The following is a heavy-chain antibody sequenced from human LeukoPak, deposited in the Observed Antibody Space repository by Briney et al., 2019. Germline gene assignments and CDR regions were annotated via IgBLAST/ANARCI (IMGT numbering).Heavy chain of an antibody. V-gene: IGHV4-59*08. CDR1: GGSISSYY. J-gene: IGHJ4*02. CDR3: ARHLGYSSGWYGFDY. D-gene: IGHD6-19*01. Sequence: SETLSLTCTVSGGSISSYYWSWIRQPPGKGLEWIGYIYYSGSTNYNPSLKSRVTISVDTSKNQFSLKLSSVIAADTAVYYRARHLGYSSGWYGFDYWGQGTLVTVSS. CDR2: IYYSGST.